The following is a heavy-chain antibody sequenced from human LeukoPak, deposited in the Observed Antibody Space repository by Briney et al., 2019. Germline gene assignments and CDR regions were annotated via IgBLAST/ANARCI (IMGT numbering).Heavy chain of an antibody. CDR3: ARVGTMIVDY. D-gene: IGHD3-22*01. CDR2: IYYSGST. J-gene: IGHJ4*02. V-gene: IGHV4-31*11. Sequence: SETLSLTCAVYGGSFSGYYWSWIRQHPGKGLEWIGYIYYSGSTYYNPSLKSRVTISVDTSKNQFSLKLSSVAAADTAVYYCARVGTMIVDYWGQGTLVTVSS. CDR1: GGSFSGYY.